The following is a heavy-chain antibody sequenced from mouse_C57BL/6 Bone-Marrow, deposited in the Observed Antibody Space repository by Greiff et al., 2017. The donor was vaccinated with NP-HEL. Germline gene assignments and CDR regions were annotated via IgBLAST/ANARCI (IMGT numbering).Heavy chain of an antibody. V-gene: IGHV1-5*01. CDR2: IYPGNSDT. Sequence: EVQLQQSGTVLARPGASVKMSCKTSGYTFTSYWMHWVKQRPGQGLEWIGAIYPGNSDTSYNQKFKGKAKLTAVTSASTAYMELSSLTNEDSAVYYCTRRDYGSSYAFDYWGQGTTLTVSS. D-gene: IGHD1-1*01. CDR1: GYTFTSYW. J-gene: IGHJ2*01. CDR3: TRRDYGSSYAFDY.